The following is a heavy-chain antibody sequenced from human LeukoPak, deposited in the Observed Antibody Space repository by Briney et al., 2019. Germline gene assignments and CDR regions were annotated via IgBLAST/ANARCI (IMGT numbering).Heavy chain of an antibody. CDR2: IYYSGST. D-gene: IGHD6-19*01. CDR1: GGSISSYY. J-gene: IGHJ4*02. Sequence: PSETLSLTCTVSGGSISSYYWSWIRQPPGKGLEWIGYIYYSGSTNYNPSLKSRVTISVDTSKNQFSLKLSSVTAADTAVYYCAREVEQWLDSWGQGTLVTVSS. V-gene: IGHV4-59*01. CDR3: AREVEQWLDS.